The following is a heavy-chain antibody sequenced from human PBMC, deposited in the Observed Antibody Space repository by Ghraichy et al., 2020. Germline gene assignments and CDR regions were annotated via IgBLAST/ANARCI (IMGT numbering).Heavy chain of an antibody. J-gene: IGHJ3*02. CDR1: GFTFSSYS. CDR2: ISSSSSTI. D-gene: IGHD3-22*01. CDR3: ARPTLYYYDSSGYYYRGAFDI. Sequence: GGSLRLSCAASGFTFSSYSMNWVRQAPGKGLEWVSYISSSSSTIYYADSVKGRFTISRDNAKNSLYLQINSLRTEDTAVYYCARPTLYYYDSSGYYYRGAFDIWGQGTMVTVSS. V-gene: IGHV3-48*04.